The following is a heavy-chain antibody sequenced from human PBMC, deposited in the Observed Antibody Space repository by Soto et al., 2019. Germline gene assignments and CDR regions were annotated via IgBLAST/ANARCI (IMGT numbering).Heavy chain of an antibody. V-gene: IGHV4-30-4*01. CDR3: ARASDIVATIWFDY. J-gene: IGHJ5*01. CDR2: IYYSGST. Sequence: SETLSLTCTVSGGSISSGDYYWSWIRQPPGKGLEWIGYIYYSGSTYYNPSLKSRVTISVDTSKNQFSLKLSSVTAADTAVYYCARASDIVATIWFDYWGQGTLVTVSS. CDR1: GGSISSGDYY. D-gene: IGHD5-12*01.